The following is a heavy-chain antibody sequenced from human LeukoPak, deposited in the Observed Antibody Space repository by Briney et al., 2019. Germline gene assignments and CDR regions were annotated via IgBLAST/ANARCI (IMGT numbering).Heavy chain of an antibody. V-gene: IGHV3-9*01. D-gene: IGHD2/OR15-2a*01. Sequence: PGGSLRLSCAASGFTFDDYAMHWVRQAPGKGLEWVSGISWNSGSIGYADSVKGRFSISRDNAKNSLYLQMNSLRAEDTALYYCAKADFRGLYNWFDPWGQGTLVTVSS. J-gene: IGHJ5*02. CDR2: ISWNSGSI. CDR3: AKADFRGLYNWFDP. CDR1: GFTFDDYA.